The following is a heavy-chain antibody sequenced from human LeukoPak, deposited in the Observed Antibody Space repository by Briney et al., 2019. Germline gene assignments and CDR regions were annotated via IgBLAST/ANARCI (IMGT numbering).Heavy chain of an antibody. CDR3: ARDSSGYYYFDY. CDR2: IYTSGST. CDR1: GGSISSGTYY. J-gene: IGHJ4*02. D-gene: IGHD3-22*01. Sequence: SETLSLTCTVSGGSISSGTYYWSWIRQPAGKGLEWIGRIYTSGSTNYNPSLKSRVTISVDTSKNQFSLKLNSVTAADTAVYYCARDSSGYYYFDYWGQGTLVTVSS. V-gene: IGHV4-61*02.